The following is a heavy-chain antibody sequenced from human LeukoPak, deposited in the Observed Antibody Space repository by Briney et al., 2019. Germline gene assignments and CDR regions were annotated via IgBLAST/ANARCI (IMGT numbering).Heavy chain of an antibody. Sequence: PSETLSLTCAVYGGSFSGYSWTWIRQPPGKGLEWIGEINHSGTTDYNPSLQSRVTISLDTSKDQFSLKLSSVTAADTAVYYCARVYFYYYMDVWGKGTTVTISS. CDR2: INHSGTT. V-gene: IGHV4-34*01. CDR1: GGSFSGYS. CDR3: ARVYFYYYMDV. D-gene: IGHD2-21*01. J-gene: IGHJ6*03.